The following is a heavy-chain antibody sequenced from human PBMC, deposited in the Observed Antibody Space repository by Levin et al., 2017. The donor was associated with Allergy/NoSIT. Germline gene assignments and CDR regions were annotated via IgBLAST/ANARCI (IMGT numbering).Heavy chain of an antibody. CDR1: GYTFTGYY. CDR3: ARIYCSSTSGRFDY. CDR2: INPNSGGT. V-gene: IGHV1-2*06. Sequence: VASVKVSCKASGYTFTGYYMHWVRQAPGQGLEWMGRINPNSGGTNYAQKFQGRVTMTRDTSISTAYMELSRLRSDDTAVEYCARIYCSSTSGRFDYWGQGTLVTVSS. J-gene: IGHJ4*02. D-gene: IGHD2-2*01.